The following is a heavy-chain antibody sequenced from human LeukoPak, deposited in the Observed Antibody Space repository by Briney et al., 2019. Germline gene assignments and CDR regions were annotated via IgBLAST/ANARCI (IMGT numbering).Heavy chain of an antibody. Sequence: GGSLRLSCAASGFTFSRCAMSWVRQAPGEGLESVSTISGSGGSTYYADSVKGRFTISRDNSKNTLYLQLNSLRAEDTAIYYCAKASDSAAAGARDWFDPWGQGTLVTVSS. CDR1: GFTFSRCA. D-gene: IGHD6-13*01. J-gene: IGHJ5*02. V-gene: IGHV3-23*01. CDR2: ISGSGGST. CDR3: AKASDSAAAGARDWFDP.